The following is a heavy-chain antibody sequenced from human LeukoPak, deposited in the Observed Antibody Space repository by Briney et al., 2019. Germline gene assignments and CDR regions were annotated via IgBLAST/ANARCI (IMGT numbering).Heavy chain of an antibody. Sequence: SETLSLTCTVSGGSISSYYWSWIRQPPGKGLEWIGYIYYSGGTNYNPSLKSRVTISVDTSKNQFSLKLSSVTAADTAVYYCARVHYGDAFDIWGQGTMVTVSS. V-gene: IGHV4-59*01. CDR1: GGSISSYY. CDR2: IYYSGGT. J-gene: IGHJ3*02. CDR3: ARVHYGDAFDI. D-gene: IGHD4-17*01.